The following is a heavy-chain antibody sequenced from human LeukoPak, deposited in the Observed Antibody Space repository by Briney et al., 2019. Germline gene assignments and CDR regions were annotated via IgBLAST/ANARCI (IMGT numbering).Heavy chain of an antibody. D-gene: IGHD3-22*01. V-gene: IGHV1-69*13. Sequence: SVKVSCKASGGTFSSYAISWVRQAPGQGLEWMGGIIPIFGTANYAQKFQGRVTITADESTSTAYMELSSLRSEDTAVYYCAIYTNYYDSSGYFYGMDVWGQGTTVTVSS. CDR2: IIPIFGTA. CDR1: GGTFSSYA. CDR3: AIYTNYYDSSGYFYGMDV. J-gene: IGHJ6*02.